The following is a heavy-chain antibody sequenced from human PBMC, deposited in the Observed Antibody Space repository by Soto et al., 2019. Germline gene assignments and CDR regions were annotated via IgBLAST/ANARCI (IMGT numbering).Heavy chain of an antibody. J-gene: IGHJ5*02. Sequence: QVQLQESGPGLVKPSETLSLTCTVSGGSIISYYWSWIRQPPGKGLEWIGYIYYSGSTNYNPSLKSRVTISVDTSQNQFSLRLSSVSAADTAMYYCAREAGVRYPFDPCGQGTLVTVSS. D-gene: IGHD3-9*01. CDR3: AREAGVRYPFDP. CDR1: GGSIISYY. V-gene: IGHV4-59*01. CDR2: IYYSGST.